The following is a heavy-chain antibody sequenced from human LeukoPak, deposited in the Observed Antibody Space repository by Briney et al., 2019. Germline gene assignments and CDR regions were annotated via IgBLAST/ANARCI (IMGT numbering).Heavy chain of an antibody. J-gene: IGHJ4*02. CDR2: IYYSGST. CDR1: GGSISSGGYY. CDR3: ARGGRWLQSRYFDY. D-gene: IGHD3-16*01. Sequence: PSETLSLTCTVSGGSISSGGYYWSWIRQHPGKGLELIGYIYYSGSTYYNPSLKSRVTISVDTSKNQFSLKLSSVTAADTAVYYCARGGRWLQSRYFDYWRQGTLVTVSS. V-gene: IGHV4-31*03.